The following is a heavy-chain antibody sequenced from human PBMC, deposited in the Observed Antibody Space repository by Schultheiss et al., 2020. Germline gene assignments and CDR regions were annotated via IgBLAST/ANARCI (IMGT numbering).Heavy chain of an antibody. Sequence: SETMSLTCTVSGGSISGYYWSWIRQSAGKGLEWIGRIYTSGSTNYNPSLKSRVTMSVNTSKNQFSLKLSSMTAADTAVYYCARGGAGGSVTLDFDYWGQGALV. V-gene: IGHV4-4*07. J-gene: IGHJ4*02. CDR2: IYTSGST. CDR3: ARGGAGGSVTLDFDY. D-gene: IGHD4-17*01. CDR1: GGSISGYY.